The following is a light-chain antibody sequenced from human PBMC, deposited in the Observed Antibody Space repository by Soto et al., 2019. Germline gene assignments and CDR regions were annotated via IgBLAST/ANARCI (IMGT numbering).Light chain of an antibody. CDR2: GAS. V-gene: IGKV3-15*01. Sequence: EIVMTQSPGTLSVSPGERATLSCRASQSVSSNLAWYQQKPGQAPRLLIYGASTRATGIPARFSGSGSGTEFTLTISSLQSEDFAVYYWQQYNDWPRYTFGQGTKLEIK. CDR3: QQYNDWPRYT. J-gene: IGKJ2*01. CDR1: QSVSSN.